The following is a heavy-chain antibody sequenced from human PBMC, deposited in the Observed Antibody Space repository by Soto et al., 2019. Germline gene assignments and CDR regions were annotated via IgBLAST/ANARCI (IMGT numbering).Heavy chain of an antibody. Sequence: GGSLRLSCAASGFTFSSYGMLWVRQAPGKGLEWVAVISYDGSNKYYADSVKGRFTISRDNSKNTLYLQMNSLRAEDTAVYYCAKDAGTPAPYFDYWGQGTLVTVSS. CDR3: AKDAGTPAPYFDY. CDR1: GFTFSSYG. CDR2: ISYDGSNK. J-gene: IGHJ4*02. V-gene: IGHV3-30*18. D-gene: IGHD1-1*01.